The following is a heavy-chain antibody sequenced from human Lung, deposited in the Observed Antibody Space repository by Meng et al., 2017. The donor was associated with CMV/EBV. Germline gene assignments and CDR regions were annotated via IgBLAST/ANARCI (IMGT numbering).Heavy chain of an antibody. CDR3: AKAFSASWYREYYDD. D-gene: IGHD6-13*01. CDR2: ITASGGST. J-gene: IGHJ4*02. V-gene: IGHV3-23*01. CDR1: EFSFSNYA. Sequence: SCAASEFSFSNYAMSWVRQAPGRGLAWVSAITASGGSTYYADSVKGRFTVSRDNSKNTLYLQMNSLRAEDTALYYCAKAFSASWYREYYDDWGQGTXVTVSS.